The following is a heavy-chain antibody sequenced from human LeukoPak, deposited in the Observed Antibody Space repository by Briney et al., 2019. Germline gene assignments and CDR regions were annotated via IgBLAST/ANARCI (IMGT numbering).Heavy chain of an antibody. V-gene: IGHV3-13*01. CDR2: IGTAGDT. J-gene: IGHJ6*03. Sequence: GGSLRLSCAASGFTFSSYDMHWVRQATGKGLEWVSAIGTAGDTYYPGSVKGRFTISRDNSKNTLYLQMNSLRAEDTAVYYCAKRRGLELLYYYYMDVWGKGTTVTVSS. CDR1: GFTFSSYD. D-gene: IGHD1-7*01. CDR3: AKRRGLELLYYYYMDV.